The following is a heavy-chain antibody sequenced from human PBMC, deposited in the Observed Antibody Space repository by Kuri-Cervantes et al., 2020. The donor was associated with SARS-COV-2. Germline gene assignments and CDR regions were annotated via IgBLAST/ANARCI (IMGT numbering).Heavy chain of an antibody. D-gene: IGHD2-2*01. CDR2: IGDLGGST. J-gene: IGHJ4*02. V-gene: IGHV3-23*01. Sequence: GESLKISCAASGFTFGSYAMTWVRQAPGKGLEWVSAIGDLGGSTYYADSVKGRFTLSRDSSKNTLYLQMNSLRAEDTAVYYCAVYCLTTSCTRGFDHWGQGTLVTVSS. CDR3: AVYCLTTSCTRGFDH. CDR1: GFTFGSYA.